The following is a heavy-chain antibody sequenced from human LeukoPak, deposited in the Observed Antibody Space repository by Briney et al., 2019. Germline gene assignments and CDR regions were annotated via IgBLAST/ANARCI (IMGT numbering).Heavy chain of an antibody. CDR3: ARDHCSSTSCPP. CDR1: GFTFSSYS. J-gene: IGHJ5*02. V-gene: IGHV3-21*01. D-gene: IGHD2-2*01. Sequence: GGSLRLSCAASGFTFSSYSMNWVRQAPGKGLEWVSSISSSSSYIYYADSVKGRFTISRDNAKNSLYLQMNSLRAEDTAVYYCARDHCSSTSCPPWGQGTLVIVSS. CDR2: ISSSSSYI.